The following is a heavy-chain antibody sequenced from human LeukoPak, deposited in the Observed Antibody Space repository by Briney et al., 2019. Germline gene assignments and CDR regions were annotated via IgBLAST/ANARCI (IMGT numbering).Heavy chain of an antibody. D-gene: IGHD3-3*01. CDR2: MNPNSGNT. V-gene: IGHV1-8*01. Sequence: ASVKVSWKTSGYTFDNYDINWVRQATGQGLEWMGWMNPNSGNTGYAQKFQGRVIMTTNISMSTAYMELRGLRYEDTAIYYCARGAPVAIFGPGYHEYFEYWGQGTVVAVSS. CDR3: ARGAPVAIFGPGYHEYFEY. CDR1: GYTFDNYD. J-gene: IGHJ4*02.